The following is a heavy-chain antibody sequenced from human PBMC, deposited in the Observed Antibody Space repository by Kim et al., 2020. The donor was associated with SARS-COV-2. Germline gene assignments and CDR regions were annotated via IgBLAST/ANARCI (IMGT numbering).Heavy chain of an antibody. CDR2: ISYDGSNK. CDR1: GFTFSSYG. Sequence: GGSLRLSCAASGFTFSSYGMHWVRQAPGKGLEWVAVISYDGSNKYYADSVKGRFTISRDNSKNTLYLQMNSLRAEDTAVYYCASFTGQQLVLGVLDYWG. CDR3: ASFTGQQLVLGVLDY. J-gene: IGHJ4*01. V-gene: IGHV3-33*05. D-gene: IGHD6-13*01.